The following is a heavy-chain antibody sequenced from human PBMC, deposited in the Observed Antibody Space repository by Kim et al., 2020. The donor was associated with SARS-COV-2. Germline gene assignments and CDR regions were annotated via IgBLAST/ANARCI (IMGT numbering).Heavy chain of an antibody. Sequence: GGSLRLSCAASGFTFSSYGMHWVRQAPGKGLEWVAVISYDGSNKYYADSVKGRFTISRDNSKNTLYLQMNSLRAEDTAVYYCAKFGAYGDYLDYWGQGTLVTVSS. CDR2: ISYDGSNK. D-gene: IGHD3-10*01. V-gene: IGHV3-30*18. CDR3: AKFGAYGDYLDY. J-gene: IGHJ4*02. CDR1: GFTFSSYG.